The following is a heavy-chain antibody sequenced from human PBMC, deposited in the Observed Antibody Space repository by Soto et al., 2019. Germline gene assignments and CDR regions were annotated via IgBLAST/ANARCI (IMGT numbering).Heavy chain of an antibody. CDR3: AAGSDTYYYDSSGYYRYYYYYGMDV. Sequence: SVKVSCKASGFTFTSSAMQWVRQARGQRLEWIGWIVVGSGNTNYAQKFQERVTITRDMSTSTAYMELSSLRSEDTAVYYCAAGSDTYYYDSSGYYRYYYYYGMDVWGQGTTVTVSS. J-gene: IGHJ6*02. CDR2: IVVGSGNT. CDR1: GFTFTSSA. D-gene: IGHD3-22*01. V-gene: IGHV1-58*02.